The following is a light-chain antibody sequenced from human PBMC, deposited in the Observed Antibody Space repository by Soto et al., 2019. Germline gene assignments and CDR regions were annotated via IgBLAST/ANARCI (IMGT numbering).Light chain of an antibody. Sequence: ELILPHLPRTLPLSXGPEATPSXXXXQSVDSNYLVRYQQKPAQTPKLIMNGASGRVDGIPHTCSGSGFGTEYTITISKMEQEDFAVYYYQQYGNPRSVTFGQGTRLEIK. CDR1: QSVDSNY. CDR3: QQYGNPRSVT. V-gene: IGKV3-20*01. J-gene: IGKJ5*01. CDR2: GAS.